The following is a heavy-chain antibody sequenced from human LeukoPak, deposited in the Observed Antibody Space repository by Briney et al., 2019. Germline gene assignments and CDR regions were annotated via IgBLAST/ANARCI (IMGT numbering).Heavy chain of an antibody. CDR1: GLTFSNAC. V-gene: IGHV3-15*01. CDR2: IKGKTDGGTP. J-gene: IGHJ3*02. Sequence: GGSLRLSCAASGLTFSNACMRWVRQAPGKGLEWVGRIKGKTDGGTPDYAAPVKGRFTISTDDSKDTLYLQMSSLKTEDIAVYYSATYNSRDAFDIWGQGTLVTVSS. D-gene: IGHD2/OR15-2a*01. CDR3: ATYNSRDAFDI.